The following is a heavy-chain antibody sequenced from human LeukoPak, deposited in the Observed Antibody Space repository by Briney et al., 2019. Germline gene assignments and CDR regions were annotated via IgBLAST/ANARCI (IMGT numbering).Heavy chain of an antibody. CDR1: GFTFSTKS. V-gene: IGHV3-48*02. CDR2: ITADSGTT. CDR3: ASRDYFDY. J-gene: IGHJ4*02. Sequence: QPGGSLRLSCAFSGFTFSTKSMNWVRQAPGKGLEWVSYITADSGTTYYADSVKGRFTISRDNAKNSLYLQMNSLRDEDTAVYYCASRDYFDYWGQGTLVTVSS.